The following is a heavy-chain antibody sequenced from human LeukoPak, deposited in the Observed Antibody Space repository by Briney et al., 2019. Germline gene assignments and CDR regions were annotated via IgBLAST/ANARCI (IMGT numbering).Heavy chain of an antibody. CDR1: GGSISSSSYY. Sequence: PSETPSLTCSVSGGSISSSSYYWGWTRQPPGKGLEWIGSVYYSGSISYNPSLNSRVTISVDTSKSQFSLNLTSVTAADTAVYYCARLGSAVVRGVIIKYWGQGTLVTVSS. J-gene: IGHJ4*02. D-gene: IGHD3-10*01. CDR3: ARLGSAVVRGVIIKY. V-gene: IGHV4-39*01. CDR2: VYYSGSI.